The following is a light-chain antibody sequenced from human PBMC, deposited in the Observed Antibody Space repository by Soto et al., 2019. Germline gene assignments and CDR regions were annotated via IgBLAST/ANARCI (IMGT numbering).Light chain of an antibody. Sequence: EIVMTQSPATLSVSPGERAPLSCRASQSVSSNLAWYQQKPGQAPRLLIYGASTRATGIPARFSGSGSGTECTLTISSLQSEDFAVYYCQQYNNWPWTLGQGTKVDI. V-gene: IGKV3-15*01. CDR3: QQYNNWPWT. J-gene: IGKJ1*01. CDR2: GAS. CDR1: QSVSSN.